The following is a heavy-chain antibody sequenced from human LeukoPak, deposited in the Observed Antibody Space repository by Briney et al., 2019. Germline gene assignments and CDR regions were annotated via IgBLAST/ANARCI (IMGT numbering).Heavy chain of an antibody. D-gene: IGHD5-12*01. CDR3: VRTFWDKSNGYDYYFDY. V-gene: IGHV3-30*04. Sequence: PGRSLRLSCAASGFSFSNYAMHWVRQAPGKGLEWVAVISFDGSDKYYAGSVKGRFTISRDNSKSTLYLQMNSLSAEDTALYYCVRTFWDKSNGYDYYFDYWGQGSLVTVSS. J-gene: IGHJ4*02. CDR1: GFSFSNYA. CDR2: ISFDGSDK.